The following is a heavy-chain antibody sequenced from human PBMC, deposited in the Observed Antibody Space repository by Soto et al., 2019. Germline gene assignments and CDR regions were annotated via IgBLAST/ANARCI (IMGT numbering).Heavy chain of an antibody. CDR3: ARVLSIKGYYDLWSGYFSWFDP. CDR1: GGSFSGYY. J-gene: IGHJ5*02. D-gene: IGHD3-3*01. V-gene: IGHV4-34*09. Sequence: SETLSLTCAVYGGSFSGYYWSWIRQPPGKGLEWIGYIYYSGSTYYNPSLKSRVTISVDTSKNQFSLKLSSVTAADTAVYYCARVLSIKGYYDLWSGYFSWFDPWGQGTLVTVSS. CDR2: IYYSGST.